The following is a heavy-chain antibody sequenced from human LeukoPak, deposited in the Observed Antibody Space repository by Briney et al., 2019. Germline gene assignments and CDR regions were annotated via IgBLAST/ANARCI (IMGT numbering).Heavy chain of an antibody. D-gene: IGHD4-11*01. CDR1: GGTFSSYA. J-gene: IGHJ6*02. Sequence: SVKVSCKASGGTFSSYAISWVRQAPGQGLEWMGGIIPIFGTANYAQKFQGRVTITADESTSTAYMELSSLRSEDTAVYYCARGGVAMTTGSENYGMDVWGQGTTVTVSS. V-gene: IGHV1-69*13. CDR3: ARGGVAMTTGSENYGMDV. CDR2: IIPIFGTA.